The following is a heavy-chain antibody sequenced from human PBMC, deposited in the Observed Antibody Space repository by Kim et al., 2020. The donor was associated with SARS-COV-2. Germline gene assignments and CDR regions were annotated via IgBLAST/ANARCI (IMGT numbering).Heavy chain of an antibody. CDR2: TSYDGSDK. Sequence: GGSLRLSCAASGFTFSSYGMHWVRQAPGKGLEWVAVTSYDGSDKFYADSVKGRFTISRDNSKNTLYLQMNSLRAEDTAVYYCAKDPGPQYFDYWGQGALVTVSS. V-gene: IGHV3-30*18. J-gene: IGHJ4*02. CDR1: GFTFSSYG. CDR3: AKDPGPQYFDY.